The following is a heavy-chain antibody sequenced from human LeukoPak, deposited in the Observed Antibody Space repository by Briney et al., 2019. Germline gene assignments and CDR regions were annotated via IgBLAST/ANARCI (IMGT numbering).Heavy chain of an antibody. CDR3: AKDLPAAYFDS. D-gene: IGHD2-2*01. J-gene: IGHJ4*02. CDR1: GFTFSSYA. CDR2: IRSDGNIK. V-gene: IGHV3-30*02. Sequence: GGSLRLSCAASGFTFSSYAMHWVRQAPGKGLEWVAFIRSDGNIKYYADSVKGRFTISRDNSKNTVYLQMSSLRPEDTAVYYCAKDLPAAYFDSWGQGTLVTVSS.